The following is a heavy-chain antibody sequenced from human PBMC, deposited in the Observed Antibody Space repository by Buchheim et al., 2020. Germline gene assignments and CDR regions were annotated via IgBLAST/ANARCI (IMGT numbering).Heavy chain of an antibody. Sequence: QLQLQESGPGLVKPSETLSLTCTVSGGSISSSSYYWGWIRQPPGKGLEWIGSIYYSGSTYYNPSLKSRVTISVDTSKNQFSLKLSSVTAADTAVYYCARHGAGRGITMVRGRRLYGMDVWGQGTT. V-gene: IGHV4-39*01. J-gene: IGHJ6*02. CDR2: IYYSGST. D-gene: IGHD3-10*01. CDR3: ARHGAGRGITMVRGRRLYGMDV. CDR1: GGSISSSSYY.